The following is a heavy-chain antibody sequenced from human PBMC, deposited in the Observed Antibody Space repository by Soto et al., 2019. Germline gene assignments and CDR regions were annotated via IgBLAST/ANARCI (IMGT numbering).Heavy chain of an antibody. CDR1: GFTFSDHA. CDR2: SGTGLDT. J-gene: IGHJ4*02. Sequence: GGSLRLSCAASGFTFSDHAMTWVRLPPGRGLEWIALSGTGLDTYYADSVRGRFTVSRENSRNTLYLQMNSLRVEDTALYYCARANHKSIMIDFDYWGQGTPVTVSS. V-gene: IGHV3-23*01. CDR3: ARANHKSIMIDFDY. D-gene: IGHD3-16*01.